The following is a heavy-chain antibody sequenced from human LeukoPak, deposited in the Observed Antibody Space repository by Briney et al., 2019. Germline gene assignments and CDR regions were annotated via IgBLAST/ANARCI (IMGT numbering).Heavy chain of an antibody. CDR2: IRSKAYGGTT. Sequence: GGSLRLSCTASGFTFCDYAMSWVRQAPGKGLEGVGFIRSKAYGGTTEYAASVKSRFTISRDDSKSLAYLQMNSLKTEDTAVYYCTRGPPYYDFWSGCFYWGQGTLVTVSS. J-gene: IGHJ4*02. D-gene: IGHD3-3*01. CDR3: TRGPPYYDFWSGCFY. CDR1: GFTFCDYA. V-gene: IGHV3-49*04.